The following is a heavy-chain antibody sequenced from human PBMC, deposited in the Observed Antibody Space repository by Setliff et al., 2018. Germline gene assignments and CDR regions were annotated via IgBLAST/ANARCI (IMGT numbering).Heavy chain of an antibody. CDR2: INPNSGGT. Sequence: ASVKVSCKASGYTFTGYYMHWVRQAPGQGLEWMGRINPNSGGTNYAQKFQGRVTMTRDTSISTAYMELSRLRSDDTAVYYCARGRGSYNYYMDVWGKGTTVTVSS. J-gene: IGHJ6*03. CDR3: ARGRGSYNYYMDV. D-gene: IGHD1-26*01. CDR1: GYTFTGYY. V-gene: IGHV1-2*06.